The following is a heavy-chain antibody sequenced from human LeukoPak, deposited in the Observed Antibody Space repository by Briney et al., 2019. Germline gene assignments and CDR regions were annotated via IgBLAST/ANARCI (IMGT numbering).Heavy chain of an antibody. V-gene: IGHV3-23*01. CDR3: ANLGLGRFDY. Sequence: PGGSLRLSCAASGFTVSSNYMSWVRQAPGKGLEWVSAISGSGGSTYYADSVKGRFTISRDNSKNTLYLQMNSLRAEDTAVYYCANLGLGRFDYWGQGTLVTVSS. D-gene: IGHD7-27*01. CDR2: ISGSGGST. CDR1: GFTVSSNY. J-gene: IGHJ4*02.